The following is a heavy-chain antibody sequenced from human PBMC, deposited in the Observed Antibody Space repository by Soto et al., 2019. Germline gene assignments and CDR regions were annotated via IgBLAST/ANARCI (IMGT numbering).Heavy chain of an antibody. Sequence: GGSLRLSCAASGFTFSSYGMHWVRQAPGKGLEWVAVIWYDGSNKYYADSVKGRFTISRDNSKNTLYLQMNSLRAEDTAVYYCARDSEGDYYDGNAFDIWGQGTMVT. J-gene: IGHJ3*02. V-gene: IGHV3-33*01. CDR1: GFTFSSYG. CDR3: ARDSEGDYYDGNAFDI. D-gene: IGHD3-22*01. CDR2: IWYDGSNK.